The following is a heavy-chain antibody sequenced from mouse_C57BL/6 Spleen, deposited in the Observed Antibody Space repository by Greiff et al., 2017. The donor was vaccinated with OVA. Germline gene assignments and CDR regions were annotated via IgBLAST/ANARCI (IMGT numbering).Heavy chain of an antibody. D-gene: IGHD1-1*01. CDR3: ARDPLYGSGYGWYFDV. CDR2: ISDGGSYT. V-gene: IGHV5-4*01. CDR1: GFTFSSYA. J-gene: IGHJ1*03. Sequence: EVMLVESGGGLVKPGGSLKLSCAASGFTFSSYAMSWVRQTPEKRLEWVATISDGGSYTYYPDNVKGRFTISRDNAKNNLYLQMSHLKSEDTAMYYCARDPLYGSGYGWYFDVWGTGTTVTVSS.